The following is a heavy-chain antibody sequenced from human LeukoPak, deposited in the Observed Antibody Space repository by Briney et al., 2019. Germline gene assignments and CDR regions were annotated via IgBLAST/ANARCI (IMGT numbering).Heavy chain of an antibody. Sequence: GGSLRLSCAASGFTFSSYAMSWVRQAPGKGLEWVSAISGSGGSTYYADSVKGRFTISRDNSKNTLYLQMNSLRAEDTAVYYCAKGGVYDFWRIYFDYWGQGTLVTVSS. V-gene: IGHV3-23*01. J-gene: IGHJ4*02. CDR1: GFTFSSYA. CDR2: ISGSGGST. CDR3: AKGGVYDFWRIYFDY. D-gene: IGHD3-3*01.